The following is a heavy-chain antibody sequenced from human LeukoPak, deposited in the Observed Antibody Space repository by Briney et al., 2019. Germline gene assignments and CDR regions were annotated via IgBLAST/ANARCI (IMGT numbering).Heavy chain of an antibody. J-gene: IGHJ4*02. CDR2: INSYGSST. Sequence: PGGSLRLSCAASGFTFSSYWMHWVRQAPGKGLVWVSRINSYGSSTSYADSVKGRFTISRDNAKNSLYLQMNSLRAEDTAVYYCARVGGSGTYYPLDYWGQGTLVTVSS. CDR3: ARVGGSGTYYPLDY. CDR1: GFTFSSYW. D-gene: IGHD1-26*01. V-gene: IGHV3-74*01.